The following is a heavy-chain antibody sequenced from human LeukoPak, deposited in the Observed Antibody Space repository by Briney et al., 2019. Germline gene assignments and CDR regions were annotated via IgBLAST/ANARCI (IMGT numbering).Heavy chain of an antibody. V-gene: IGHV1-18*01. Sequence: ASVKVSCKASGYTFTNYGIIWVRQAPGQGPEWMGWISGYNGNTNYAQKFQGRVTITADESTSTAYMELSSLRSEDTAVYYCARDLDSRCSSCHTSWFDPWGQGTLVTVSS. CDR3: ARDLDSRCSSCHTSWFDP. J-gene: IGHJ5*02. CDR1: GYTFTNYG. D-gene: IGHD2-2*01. CDR2: ISGYNGNT.